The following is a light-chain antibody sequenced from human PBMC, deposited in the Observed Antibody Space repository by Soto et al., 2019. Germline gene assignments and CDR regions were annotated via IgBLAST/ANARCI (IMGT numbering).Light chain of an antibody. CDR1: SSNIGSNY. CDR2: RNN. CDR3: FSFTTTSTHV. Sequence: QSVLTQPPSASGAPGQRVTISCSGSSSNIGSNYVYWYQQLPGTAPKLLIYRNNQRRSGVPDRFSGSKSGTSVSLAISGLRSEDEAEYFCFSFTTTSTHVFGTGTKVTVL. V-gene: IGLV1-47*01. J-gene: IGLJ1*01.